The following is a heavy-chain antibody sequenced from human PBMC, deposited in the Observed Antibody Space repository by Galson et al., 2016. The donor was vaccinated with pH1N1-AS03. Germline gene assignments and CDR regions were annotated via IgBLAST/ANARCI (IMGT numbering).Heavy chain of an antibody. D-gene: IGHD6-13*01. CDR1: GFNFSAPA. CDR2: IRAKAYNYAT. Sequence: SLRLSCAASGFNFSAPAMHWVRQTSGKGLEWIGRIRAKAYNYATEYAAPVRGRFTISKDDSKNTAFLQMSSLKIEDTAVYYCTRHPRRAAGGLGGFDPWGQGTLVTVSS. CDR3: TRHPRRAAGGLGGFDP. V-gene: IGHV3-73*01. J-gene: IGHJ5*02.